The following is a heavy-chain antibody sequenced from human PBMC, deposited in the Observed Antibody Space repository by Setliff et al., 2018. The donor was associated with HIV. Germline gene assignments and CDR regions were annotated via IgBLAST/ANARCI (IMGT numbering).Heavy chain of an antibody. Sequence: SETLSLTCTVSGGSMSGYYWNWIRQPAGKGLEWIGRIYSSGSTNHNPSLKSRVTMSVDTSKYQFSLSLSSVTAADTAVYFCARDPGYTSGSAFHFDDWGQGTLVTVSS. CDR2: IYSSGST. J-gene: IGHJ4*02. CDR3: ARDPGYTSGSAFHFDD. D-gene: IGHD5-18*01. CDR1: GGSMSGYY. V-gene: IGHV4-4*07.